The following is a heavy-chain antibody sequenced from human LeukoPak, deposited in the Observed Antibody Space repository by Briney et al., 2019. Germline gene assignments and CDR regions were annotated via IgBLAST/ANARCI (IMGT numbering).Heavy chain of an antibody. D-gene: IGHD3-16*01. V-gene: IGHV3-74*01. Sequence: GGSLRLSCAASGFTFSSTWMNWVRQGPGKGLEWVSRITSDGSSTIYADSVKGRFTISRDNAKSTVYLQMNSLRAEDTAVYYCARGSMSDYVWGSPPGFDYWGQGTLVTVSS. J-gene: IGHJ4*02. CDR1: GFTFSSTW. CDR3: ARGSMSDYVWGSPPGFDY. CDR2: ITSDGSST.